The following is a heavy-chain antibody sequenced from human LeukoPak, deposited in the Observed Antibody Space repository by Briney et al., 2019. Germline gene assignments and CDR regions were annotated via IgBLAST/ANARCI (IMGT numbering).Heavy chain of an antibody. V-gene: IGHV4-39*01. CDR1: GGSISSSSYY. Sequence: SETLSLTCTVSGGSISSSSYYWGWIRQPPGKGLEWIGSIYYSGGTYYNPSLKSRVTISVDTSKNQFSLKLSSVTAADTAVYYCARRGRWGPFDYWGQGTLVTVSS. D-gene: IGHD7-27*01. J-gene: IGHJ4*02. CDR2: IYYSGGT. CDR3: ARRGRWGPFDY.